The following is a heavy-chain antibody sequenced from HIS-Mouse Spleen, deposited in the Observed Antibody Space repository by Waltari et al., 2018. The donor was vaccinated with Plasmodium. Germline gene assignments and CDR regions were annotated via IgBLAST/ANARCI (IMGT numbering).Heavy chain of an antibody. CDR2: IKQDGSEK. V-gene: IGHV3-7*01. J-gene: IGHJ4*02. CDR1: GFTFSSYW. Sequence: EVQLVESGGGLVQPGGSLRLSCAASGFTFSSYWMSWVRQAPGKGLEWGANIKQDGSEKYYVDSVKGRVTISRDNAKNSLYLQRNSLRAEDTAVYYCARESSSSWYFDYWGQGTLVTVSS. D-gene: IGHD6-13*01. CDR3: ARESSSSWYFDY.